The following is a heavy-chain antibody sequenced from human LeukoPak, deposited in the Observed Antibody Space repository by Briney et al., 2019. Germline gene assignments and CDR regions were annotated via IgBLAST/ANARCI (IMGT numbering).Heavy chain of an antibody. J-gene: IGHJ4*02. CDR3: ARDLTRAASYYFDY. CDR2: ISSDGRDK. V-gene: IGHV3-30*04. D-gene: IGHD6-13*01. Sequence: PGRSLRLSCAASGFTFSSYAMHWVRQAPGKGLEWVAVISSDGRDKHHADSVKGRFTISRDNSKNTLYLQMNSLRVEDTAVYYCARDLTRAASYYFDYWGQGTLVTVSS. CDR1: GFTFSSYA.